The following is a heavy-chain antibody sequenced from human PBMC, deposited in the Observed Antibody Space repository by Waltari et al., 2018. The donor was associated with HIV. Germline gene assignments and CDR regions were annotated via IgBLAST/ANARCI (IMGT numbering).Heavy chain of an antibody. V-gene: IGHV3-9*01. CDR3: AKDTAPAAGYGDYFDY. Sequence: EVQLVESGGGLVQPGGSLRLFCAVSGFTFDDCAMPGVRQAPGKGLEWVSGISWNIGSIGYADSVKGRFTISRDNAKNSLYLQMNSLRGEDTAFYYCAKDTAPAAGYGDYFDYWGQGTLVTVSS. CDR1: GFTFDDCA. D-gene: IGHD6-13*01. J-gene: IGHJ4*02. CDR2: ISWNIGSI.